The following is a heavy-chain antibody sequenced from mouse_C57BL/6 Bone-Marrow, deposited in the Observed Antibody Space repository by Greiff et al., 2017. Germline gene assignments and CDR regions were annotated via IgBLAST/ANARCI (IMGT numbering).Heavy chain of an antibody. D-gene: IGHD2-3*01. V-gene: IGHV2-2*01. Sequence: VQRVESGPGLVQPSQSLSITCTVSGFSLTSYGVHWVRQSPGKGLEWLGVIWSGGSTDYNAAFISRLSISKDNSKSQVFFKMNSLQADDTAIYYCARLYDPFAYWGQGTLVTVSA. CDR2: IWSGGST. CDR3: ARLYDPFAY. CDR1: GFSLTSYG. J-gene: IGHJ3*01.